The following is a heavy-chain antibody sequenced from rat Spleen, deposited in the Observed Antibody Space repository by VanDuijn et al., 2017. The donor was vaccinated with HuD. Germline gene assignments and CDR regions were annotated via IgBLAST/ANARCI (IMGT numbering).Heavy chain of an antibody. CDR1: GFTFSDYN. Sequence: EVHLVESGGGLVQPGRSLKLSCAASGFTFSDYNMAWVRQAPKKGLEWVATISYDGSSTYYRDSVKGRFTISRDNAKSTLYLQMDSLRSEDTATYYCAKDMNYYSTYPFYVMGDWGQGASVTVSS. CDR2: ISYDGSST. CDR3: AKDMNYYSTYPFYVMGD. J-gene: IGHJ4*01. D-gene: IGHD1-2*01. V-gene: IGHV5-7*01.